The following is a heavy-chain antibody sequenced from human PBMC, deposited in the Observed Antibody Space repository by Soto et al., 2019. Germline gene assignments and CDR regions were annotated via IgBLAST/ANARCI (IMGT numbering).Heavy chain of an antibody. Sequence: PGGSLRLSCAASGFTFSSYDVHWVRQATGKGLEWVSAIGTAGDPYYPGSVKGRFTISRENAKNSLYLQMNSLRAGDTAVYYCARLRSPSQDIAAAGGYYYHGMDVWGQGTTVTVSS. CDR1: GFTFSSYD. CDR2: IGTAGDP. CDR3: ARLRSPSQDIAAAGGYYYHGMDV. J-gene: IGHJ6*02. D-gene: IGHD6-13*01. V-gene: IGHV3-13*05.